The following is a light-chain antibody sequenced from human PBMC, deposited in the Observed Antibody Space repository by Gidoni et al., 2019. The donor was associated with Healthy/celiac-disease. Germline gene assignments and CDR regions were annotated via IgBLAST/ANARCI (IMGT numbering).Light chain of an antibody. J-gene: IGKJ1*01. V-gene: IGKV3-15*01. CDR2: GAS. Sequence: EQVMTQSPATLSVSPGKRATLPCRASQSVSSNLAWYQQKPGQAPRLLIYGASTRATGIPARFSGSGSGTEFTLTISSLQSEDFAVYYCQQYNNWPWTFGQGTKVEIK. CDR1: QSVSSN. CDR3: QQYNNWPWT.